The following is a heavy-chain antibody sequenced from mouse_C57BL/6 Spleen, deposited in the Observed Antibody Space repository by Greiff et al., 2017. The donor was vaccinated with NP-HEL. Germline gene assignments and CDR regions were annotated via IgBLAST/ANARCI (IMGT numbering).Heavy chain of an antibody. V-gene: IGHV5-4*03. D-gene: IGHD1-1*01. CDR1: GFTFSSYA. Sequence: EVKLVESGGGLVKPGGSLKLSCAASGFTFSSYAMSWVRQTPEKRLEWVATISDGGSYTYYPDNVKGRFTISRDNAKNNLYLQMSHLKSEDTAMYYCARVPHYYGSSYAMDYWGQGTSVTVSS. CDR2: ISDGGSYT. CDR3: ARVPHYYGSSYAMDY. J-gene: IGHJ4*01.